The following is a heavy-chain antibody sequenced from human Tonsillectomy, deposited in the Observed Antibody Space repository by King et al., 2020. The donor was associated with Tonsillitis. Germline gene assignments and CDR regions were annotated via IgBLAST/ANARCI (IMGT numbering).Heavy chain of an antibody. CDR2: FDPENGET. CDR1: GYTLTELS. V-gene: IGHV1-24*01. CDR3: AAFDIGQMPNYFDS. J-gene: IGHJ4*02. Sequence: QEQLVQSGAEVKKPGASVKVSCEVSGYTLTELSIHWVRQAPGKGLEWMGGFDPENGETIYAQKFQGRVTMTEDTSTDTAYMQLSSLRSEDTAVYYCAAFDIGQMPNYFDSWGQGTLVPVSS. D-gene: IGHD5-24*01.